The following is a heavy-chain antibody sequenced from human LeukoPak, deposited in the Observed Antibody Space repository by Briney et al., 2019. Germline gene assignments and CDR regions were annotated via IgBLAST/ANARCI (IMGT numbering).Heavy chain of an antibody. J-gene: IGHJ5*02. CDR1: GYSFTSYW. Sequence: GESLKISCRGSGYSFTSYWIGWVRQMPGKGLEWMGIIYPGDSDTRYSPSFQGQVTISADKSTSTAYLQWSSLKASDTAMYYCARLGVVIIRDNWFDPWGQGTLVTVSS. CDR2: IYPGDSDT. V-gene: IGHV5-51*01. D-gene: IGHD3-3*01. CDR3: ARLGVVIIRDNWFDP.